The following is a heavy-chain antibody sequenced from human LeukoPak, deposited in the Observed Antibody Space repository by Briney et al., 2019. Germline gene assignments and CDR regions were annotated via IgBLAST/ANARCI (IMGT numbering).Heavy chain of an antibody. CDR2: INPSGGST. J-gene: IGHJ4*02. V-gene: IGHV1-46*01. CDR3: ARSRTYSYGPRGYFDY. Sequence: ASVKVSCKASGYTFTSYYMHWLRQAPGQGLEWMGIINPSGGSTSYAQKFQGRVTMTRDTSTSTVYMELSSLRSEDTAVYYCARSRTYSYGPRGYFDYWGQGTLVTVSS. D-gene: IGHD5-18*01. CDR1: GYTFTSYY.